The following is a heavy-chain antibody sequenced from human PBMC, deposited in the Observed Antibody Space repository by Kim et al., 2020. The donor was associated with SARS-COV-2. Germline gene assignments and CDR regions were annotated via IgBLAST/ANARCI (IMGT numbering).Heavy chain of an antibody. Sequence: ASVKVSCKVSGYTLTELSMHWVRQAPGKGLEWMGGFDPEDGETIYAQKFQGRVTMTEDTSTDTAYMELSSLRSEDTAVYYCATGPQYLNWNYIFDYWGQGTLVTVSS. CDR3: ATGPQYLNWNYIFDY. CDR1: GYTLTELS. CDR2: FDPEDGET. D-gene: IGHD1-7*01. V-gene: IGHV1-24*01. J-gene: IGHJ4*02.